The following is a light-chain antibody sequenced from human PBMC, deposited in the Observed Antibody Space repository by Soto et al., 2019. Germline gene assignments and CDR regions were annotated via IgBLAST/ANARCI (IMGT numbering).Light chain of an antibody. Sequence: EIVMTQSPATLSFSPGERATLSCRASQSVSSNLAWYQQKPGQAPRLLIYGASARATGIPARFSGSGSGTEFTLTISSLQSEDFAVYYCQQYNKWPRTFGQGTKVDIK. V-gene: IGKV3-15*01. CDR3: QQYNKWPRT. J-gene: IGKJ1*01. CDR1: QSVSSN. CDR2: GAS.